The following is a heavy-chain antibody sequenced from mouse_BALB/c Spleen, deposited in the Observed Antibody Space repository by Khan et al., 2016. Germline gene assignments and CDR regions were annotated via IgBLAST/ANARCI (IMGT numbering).Heavy chain of an antibody. CDR3: ASEGDPAWFAY. CDR2: IYPGSGST. Sequence: QVQLQQSGPELVKPGASVKMSCKASGYTFTDYVISWVKQRTGQGLEWIGEIYPGSGSTYYNEKFKGKVTLTADKSSNTAYMQLSSLTSEDSAVYFCASEGDPAWFAYWGQGTLVTVSA. J-gene: IGHJ3*01. CDR1: GYTFTDYV. V-gene: IGHV1-77*01. D-gene: IGHD2-13*01.